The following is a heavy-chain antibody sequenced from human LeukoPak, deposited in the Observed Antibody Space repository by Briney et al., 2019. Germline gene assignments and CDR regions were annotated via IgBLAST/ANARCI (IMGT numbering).Heavy chain of an antibody. CDR2: ICCTISPI. D-gene: IGHD1-14*01. CDR1: GFTFSSYS. V-gene: IGHV3-48*01. Sequence: GGSLRLSCAASGFTFSSYSMNWVRQAPGKGLEWVSYICCTISPIFYPFSVKLRFTISRDNANNSLYLQMTSLRAEDTALYYCARDFTLCRITYYFVYWGQGTLVSVSS. CDR3: ARDFTLCRITYYFVY. J-gene: IGHJ4*02.